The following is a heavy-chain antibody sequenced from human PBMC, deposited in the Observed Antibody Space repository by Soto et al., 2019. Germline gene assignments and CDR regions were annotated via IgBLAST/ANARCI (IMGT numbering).Heavy chain of an antibody. Sequence: QVQQLESGPGLVKPWDTLSLTCTVSGAYVSDFSWSWIRQPAGKGLEWIGRITVNGITQYTPSFRSRVTMTRDTSRNQFSLNLQSATAAHTPLYYCARESGENWTSEAHWGQGTLVTVSS. CDR1: GAYVSDFS. CDR2: ITVNGIT. J-gene: IGHJ1*01. D-gene: IGHD1-1*01. CDR3: ARESGENWTSEAH. V-gene: IGHV4-4*07.